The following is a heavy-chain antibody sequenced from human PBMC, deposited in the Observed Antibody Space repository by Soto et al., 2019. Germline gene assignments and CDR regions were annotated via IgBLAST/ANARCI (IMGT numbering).Heavy chain of an antibody. CDR1: GGSISSYY. CDR2: IYYSGST. D-gene: IGHD5-12*01. J-gene: IGHJ4*02. CDR3: ARLPLVPKYSGYARDY. V-gene: IGHV4-59*08. Sequence: SETLSLTCTVSGGSISSYYWSWIRQPPGKGLEWIGYIYYSGSTNYNPSLKSRVTISVDTSKNQFSLKLSSVTAADTAVYYCARLPLVPKYSGYARDYWGQGTLVTVSS.